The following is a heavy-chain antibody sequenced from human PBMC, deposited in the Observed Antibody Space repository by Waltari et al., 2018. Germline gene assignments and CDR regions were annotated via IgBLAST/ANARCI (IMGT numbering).Heavy chain of an antibody. V-gene: IGHV3-21*01. J-gene: IGHJ4*02. CDR3: ARDSGYAIPFDY. Sequence: EVQLVESGGGLVKPGGSLRLSCAASGFTFSSYSMNWVRQAPGKGLELVSSISSSSSYIYYADSVKGRFTISRDNAKNSLYLQMNGLRAEDTAVYYCARDSGYAIPFDYWGQGTLVTVSS. CDR1: GFTFSSYS. CDR2: ISSSSSYI. D-gene: IGHD5-12*01.